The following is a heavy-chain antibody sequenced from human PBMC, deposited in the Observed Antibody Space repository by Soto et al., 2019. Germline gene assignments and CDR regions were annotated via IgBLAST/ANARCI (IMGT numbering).Heavy chain of an antibody. J-gene: IGHJ3*02. CDR2: IRSKGDGGAT. V-gene: IGHV3-15*01. Sequence: EVQLAESGGGLVEPGGSLRLSCARSGITLSNAWMNWVRQAAGKGLEWVGRIRSKGDGGATEYAAPVKGRFTFSRDDSQNTLFLQMSALKPDDTGVYFCTSTRPGTNVFDIWGLGTMVIVSS. D-gene: IGHD1-1*01. CDR1: GITLSNAW. CDR3: TSTRPGTNVFDI.